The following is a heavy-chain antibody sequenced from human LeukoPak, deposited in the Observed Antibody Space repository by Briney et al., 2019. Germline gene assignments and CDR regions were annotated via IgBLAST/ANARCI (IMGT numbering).Heavy chain of an antibody. Sequence: APETLSLTCTVSGGSISSYYWSWIRQPPGKGLEWIGYIYTSGSTNYNPSLKSRVTISVDTSKNQFSLKLSSVTAADTAVYYCAGTHIVVVPAATPAVPFDYWGQGTLVTVSS. CDR3: AGTHIVVVPAATPAVPFDY. D-gene: IGHD2-2*02. CDR1: GGSISSYY. CDR2: IYTSGST. V-gene: IGHV4-4*09. J-gene: IGHJ4*02.